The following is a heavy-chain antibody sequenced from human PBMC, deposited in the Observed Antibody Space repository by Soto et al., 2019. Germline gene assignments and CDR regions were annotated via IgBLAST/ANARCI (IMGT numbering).Heavy chain of an antibody. CDR2: ISYDGSNK. Sequence: QVQLVASGGGVVQPGRSLRLSCAASGFTFSSYGMHWVRQAPGKGLEWVAVISYDGSNKNYADSVKGRFTISRDNSKNTQYLQMNSLRAEDTAVYYCAKEVWSGPMDVWGQGTTVTVSS. CDR1: GFTFSSYG. D-gene: IGHD3-3*01. J-gene: IGHJ6*02. CDR3: AKEVWSGPMDV. V-gene: IGHV3-30*18.